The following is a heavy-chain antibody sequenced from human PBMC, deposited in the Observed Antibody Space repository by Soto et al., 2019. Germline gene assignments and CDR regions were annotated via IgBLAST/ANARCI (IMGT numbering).Heavy chain of an antibody. CDR2: INSDGSIT. CDR1: GFTFSTYW. V-gene: IGHV3-74*01. D-gene: IGHD2-2*01. J-gene: IGHJ6*02. Sequence: EVQLVESGGGLVQPGGSLRLSCAASGFTFSTYWMHWVRQVPGKGPVWVSRINSDGSITNYADSVKGRFTISRDNAQNTLLLEMSSLRAEDTAVYYCARDQNAWPYQGLYYYGMDVWGQGTPVTASS. CDR3: ARDQNAWPYQGLYYYGMDV.